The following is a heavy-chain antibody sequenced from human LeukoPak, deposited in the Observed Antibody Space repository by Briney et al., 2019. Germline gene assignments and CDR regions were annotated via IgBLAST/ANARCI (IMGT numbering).Heavy chain of an antibody. Sequence: PSETLSLTCTVSGGSISSYYWSWIRQPAGKGLEWIGRIYTSGSTNYNPSPKSRVTMSVDTSKNQFSLKLSSVTAADTAVYYCARDSAAAGKGYYYYYGMDVWGQGTTVTVSS. CDR2: IYTSGST. D-gene: IGHD6-13*01. CDR3: ARDSAAAGKGYYYYYGMDV. J-gene: IGHJ6*02. V-gene: IGHV4-4*07. CDR1: GGSISSYY.